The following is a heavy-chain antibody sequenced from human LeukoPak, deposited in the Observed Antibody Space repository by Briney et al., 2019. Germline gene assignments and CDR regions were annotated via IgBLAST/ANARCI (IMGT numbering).Heavy chain of an antibody. CDR1: GGSISSYY. V-gene: IGHV4-4*09. D-gene: IGHD6-6*01. J-gene: IGHJ4*02. CDR2: INTSGST. Sequence: SETLSLTCTVSGGSISSYYWSWIRQPPGKGLEWIGHINTSGSTNYNPSLKSRVTISVDTSKNQFSLKVSSVTAADTAVYYCARTYSSSSHFDYWGQGTLVTVSS. CDR3: ARTYSSSSHFDY.